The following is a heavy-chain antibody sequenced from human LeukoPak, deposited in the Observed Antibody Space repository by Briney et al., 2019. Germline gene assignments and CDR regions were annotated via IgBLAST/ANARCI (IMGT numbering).Heavy chain of an antibody. D-gene: IGHD2-21*02. V-gene: IGHV4-59*01. CDR2: IYYSGST. CDR3: ARASASYCGGDCSLRWFDP. J-gene: IGHJ5*02. CDR1: GGSISSYY. Sequence: SETLSLTCTVSGGSISSYYWSWIRQPPGKGLEWIGYIYYSGSTNYNPSLKSRVTISVDTSKNQFSLKLSSVTAADTAVYYCARASASYCGGDCSLRWFDPWGQGTLVTVSS.